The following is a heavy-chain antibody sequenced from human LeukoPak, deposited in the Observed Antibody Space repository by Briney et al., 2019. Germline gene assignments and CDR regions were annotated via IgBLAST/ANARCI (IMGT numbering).Heavy chain of an antibody. Sequence: PSETLSLTCTVSGGSMSSYYWSWIRQPPGKGLEWIGYIDYSGSTNYKRSLKSRVTISVDTSKNQFSLKLSSVTAADTAVYYCAREDSSGYDAFDIWGQGTMVTVSS. CDR3: AREDSSGYDAFDI. CDR2: IDYSGST. CDR1: GGSMSSYY. J-gene: IGHJ3*02. V-gene: IGHV4-59*01. D-gene: IGHD3-22*01.